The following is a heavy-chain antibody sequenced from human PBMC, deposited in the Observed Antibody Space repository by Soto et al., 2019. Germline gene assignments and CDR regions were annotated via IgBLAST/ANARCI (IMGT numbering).Heavy chain of an antibody. D-gene: IGHD6-13*01. CDR3: ASLSSSWSWDQFDY. V-gene: IGHV4-59*08. CDR1: GGSISSYY. Sequence: SETLSLTCTVSGGSISSYYWSWIRQPPGKGLEWIGYIYYSGSTNYNPSLKSRVTISVDTSKNQFSLNLSSVTAADTAVYYCASLSSSWSWDQFDYWGQGTLVTVSS. J-gene: IGHJ4*02. CDR2: IYYSGST.